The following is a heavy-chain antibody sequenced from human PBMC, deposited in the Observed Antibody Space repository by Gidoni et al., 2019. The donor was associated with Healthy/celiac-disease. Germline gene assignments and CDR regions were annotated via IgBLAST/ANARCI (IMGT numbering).Heavy chain of an antibody. V-gene: IGHV1-18*01. D-gene: IGHD1-7*01. CDR2: ISAYNGNT. Sequence: QVQLVQSGAAVKNPGASVKVSCKASGYTFTSYGISWVRQAPGQGLEWMGWISAYNGNTNYAQKLQGRVTMTTDTSTSTAYMELRSLRSDDTAVYYCARYGYWWNFPHAPLYYFDYWGQGTLVTVSS. CDR3: ARYGYWWNFPHAPLYYFDY. CDR1: GYTFTSYG. J-gene: IGHJ4*02.